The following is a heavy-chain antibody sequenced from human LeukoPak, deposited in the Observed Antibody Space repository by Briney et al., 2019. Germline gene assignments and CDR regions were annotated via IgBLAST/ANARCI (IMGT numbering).Heavy chain of an antibody. D-gene: IGHD6-13*01. CDR3: ARQGTYSSSWYSGY. Sequence: GASLLTSCKCSGSNFTSYWNRGGRQVPGKGGEGRGRIDPSYSYTNYTPSFQGHVTISADKSINTAYLQWSSLKASDTAMYYCARQGTYSSSWYSGYWGQGTLVTVSS. CDR1: GSNFTSYW. J-gene: IGHJ4*02. V-gene: IGHV5-10-1*01. CDR2: IDPSYSYT.